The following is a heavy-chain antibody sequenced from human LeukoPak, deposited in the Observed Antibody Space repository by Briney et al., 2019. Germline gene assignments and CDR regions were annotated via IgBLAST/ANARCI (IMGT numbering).Heavy chain of an antibody. V-gene: IGHV4-4*07. CDR2: IYTGGST. D-gene: IGHD6-19*01. CDR3: AGISSGWYKVY. Sequence: SETLSLTRTVSGGSISTYYWSWIRQPAGKGLEWVGRIYTGGSTNYNPSLESRVTMSVDTSKNQFSLKLSSVTAADTAVYYCAGISSGWYKVYWGQGTLVTVSS. J-gene: IGHJ4*02. CDR1: GGSISTYY.